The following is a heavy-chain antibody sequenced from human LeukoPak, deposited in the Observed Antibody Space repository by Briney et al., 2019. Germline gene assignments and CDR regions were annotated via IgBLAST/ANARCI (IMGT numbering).Heavy chain of an antibody. V-gene: IGHV1-18*01. J-gene: IGHJ4*02. D-gene: IGHD3-10*01. CDR3: ARERHYYESGSYHDKKYYFDF. CDR2: ISPNNGNT. Sequence: ASVKVSCKASGYTFTSYGTSWVRQAPGQGLEWMGWISPNNGNTKYAKKVQGRVSMTTDTSTNTAYMELRSLRSDDTAVYYCARERHYYESGSYHDKKYYFDFWGLGTLVTVSS. CDR1: GYTFTSYG.